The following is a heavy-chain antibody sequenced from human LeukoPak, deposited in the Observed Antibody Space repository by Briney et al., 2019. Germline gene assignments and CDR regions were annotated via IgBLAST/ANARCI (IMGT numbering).Heavy chain of an antibody. CDR3: ARGDGGDKEISYYYRDV. J-gene: IGHJ6*03. CDR2: ISGSGGST. Sequence: GGSLRLFCAASGFTFSSYAMSWVRQAPGKGLEWVSAISGSGGSTYYADSVKGRFTISRDNAHNSLYVQENILRVEDTDVYLCARGDGGDKEISYYYRDVWGKGTTVTVSS. V-gene: IGHV3-23*01. D-gene: IGHD2-21*01. CDR1: GFTFSSYA.